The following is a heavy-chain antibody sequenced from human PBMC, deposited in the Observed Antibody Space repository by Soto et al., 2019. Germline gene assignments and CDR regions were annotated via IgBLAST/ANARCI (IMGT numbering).Heavy chain of an antibody. CDR1: GGSISSSSYY. D-gene: IGHD2-21*02. V-gene: IGHV4-39*07. CDR2: IYYSGST. Sequence: SETLSLTCTVYGGSISSSSYYWGWIRQPPGKGLEWIGSIYYSGSTYYNPSLKSRVTISVDTSKNQFSLKLSSVTAADTAVYYCASISFVVTAQRVFDYWGQGTLVTVSS. J-gene: IGHJ4*02. CDR3: ASISFVVTAQRVFDY.